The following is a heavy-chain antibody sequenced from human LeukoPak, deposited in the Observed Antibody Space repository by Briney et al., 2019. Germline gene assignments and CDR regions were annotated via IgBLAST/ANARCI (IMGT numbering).Heavy chain of an antibody. J-gene: IGHJ4*02. CDR3: ATGGTSWTDEFDY. CDR1: GYTLTELS. Sequence: GASVKVSCKVSGYTLTELSMHWVRQAPGKGLEWMGGFDPEDGETVYAQKFQGRVTMTEDTSTDTAYMELSSLRSEDTAVYYCATGGTSWTDEFDYWGQGTLVTVSS. CDR2: FDPEDGET. D-gene: IGHD2-2*01. V-gene: IGHV1-24*01.